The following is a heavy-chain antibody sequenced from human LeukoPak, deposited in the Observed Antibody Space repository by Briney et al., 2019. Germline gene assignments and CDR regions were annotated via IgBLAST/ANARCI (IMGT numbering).Heavy chain of an antibody. Sequence: PGGSLRLSCAASGFSFNSFEMSWVRQAPGKGLEWVSYISSSGSTICYADSVKGRFTISRDNSKSTLYLQMNSLRAEDTVVYYCAKGAKVGPTAMDYWGQGTLVTVSS. J-gene: IGHJ4*02. CDR2: ISSSGSTI. CDR1: GFSFNSFE. CDR3: AKGAKVGPTAMDY. V-gene: IGHV3-48*03. D-gene: IGHD2-2*01.